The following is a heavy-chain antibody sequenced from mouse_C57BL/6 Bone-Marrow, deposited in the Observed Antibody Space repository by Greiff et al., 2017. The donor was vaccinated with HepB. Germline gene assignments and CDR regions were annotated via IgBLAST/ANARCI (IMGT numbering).Heavy chain of an antibody. D-gene: IGHD3-2*02. J-gene: IGHJ3*01. CDR2: INPSNGGT. CDR1: GYTFTSYW. Sequence: QVQLKHPGTELVKPGASVKLSCKASGYTFTSYWMHWVKQRPGQGLEWIGNINPSNGGTNYNEKFKSKATLTVDKSSSTAYMQLSSLTSEDSAVYYCARAQLTLRGCVHWGQGGLGTVSA. CDR3: ARAQLTLRGCVH. V-gene: IGHV1-53*01.